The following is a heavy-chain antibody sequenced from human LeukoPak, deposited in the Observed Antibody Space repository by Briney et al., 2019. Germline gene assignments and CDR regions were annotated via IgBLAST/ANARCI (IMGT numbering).Heavy chain of an antibody. CDR1: GGSISSYY. CDR3: ASIGYDSSGFDY. J-gene: IGHJ4*02. CDR2: IYYSGST. V-gene: IGHV4-59*01. D-gene: IGHD3-22*01. Sequence: SETLPLTCTVSGGSISSYYWSWIRQPPGKGPEWIGYIYYSGSTNYNPSLKSRVTISVDTSKNQFSLKLSSVTAADTAVYYCASIGYDSSGFDYWGQGTLVTVSS.